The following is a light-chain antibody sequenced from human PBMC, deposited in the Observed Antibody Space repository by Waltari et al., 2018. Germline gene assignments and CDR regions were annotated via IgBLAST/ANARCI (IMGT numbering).Light chain of an antibody. V-gene: IGKV1-33*01. CDR1: QDIGNF. CDR3: QQYNNLPIT. J-gene: IGKJ5*01. Sequence: DVQMTQSPSSLSASVGDRVTITCQASQDIGNFLNWYQQKPGRAPQLLVYDASNLQTGGPSRFSGSGSGTDFTFTISSLQPEDVATYSCQQYNNLPITFGQGTRLEI. CDR2: DAS.